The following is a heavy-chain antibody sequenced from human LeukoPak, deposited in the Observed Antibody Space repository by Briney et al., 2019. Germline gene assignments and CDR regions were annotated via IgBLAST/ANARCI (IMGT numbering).Heavy chain of an antibody. CDR1: GGSISSSGYY. D-gene: IGHD6-19*01. CDR3: ATTPALAVAGTLDPKE. J-gene: IGHJ4*02. Sequence: SETLSLTCTVSGGSISSSGYYWGWIRQSPGKGLEWIGSIFYSGSTYYNPSLKSRVTISIDTSENQSSLKLSSVTAADTAVYYCATTPALAVAGTLDPKEWGQGTLVTVSS. CDR2: IFYSGST. V-gene: IGHV4-39*01.